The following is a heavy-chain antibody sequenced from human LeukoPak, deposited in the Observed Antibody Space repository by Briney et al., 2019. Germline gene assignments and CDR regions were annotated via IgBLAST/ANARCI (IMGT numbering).Heavy chain of an antibody. V-gene: IGHV4-39*07. CDR1: GGSISSSSYY. D-gene: IGHD6-19*01. CDR2: IYYSGST. CDR3: ARVNSGSRVDY. J-gene: IGHJ4*02. Sequence: SETLSLTCTVSGGSISSSSYYWGWIRQPPGKGLEWIGSIYYSGSTYYNPSLKSRVTISVDTSKNQFSLKLSTVTAADTAVYYCARVNSGSRVDYWGQGTLVTVSS.